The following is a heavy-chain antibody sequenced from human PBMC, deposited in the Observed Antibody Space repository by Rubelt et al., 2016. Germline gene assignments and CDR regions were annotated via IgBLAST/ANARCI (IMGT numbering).Heavy chain of an antibody. CDR3: ARQTSQYGDPDYFDY. V-gene: IGHV4-59*08. J-gene: IGHJ4*02. Sequence: GKGLEWIGNIYYSGSTHYNPSLKSRVIISVDMSKNQFSLKLSSVTAADTAVYYCARQTSQYGDPDYFDYWGQGTLVTVSS. D-gene: IGHD4-17*01. CDR2: IYYSGST.